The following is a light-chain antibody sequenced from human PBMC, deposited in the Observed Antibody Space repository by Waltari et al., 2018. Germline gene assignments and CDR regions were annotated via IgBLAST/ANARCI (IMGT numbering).Light chain of an antibody. V-gene: IGLV2-14*01. J-gene: IGLJ2*01. CDR2: EVS. CDR3: SSYTSSSTRV. CDR1: RSDVGGYTS. Sequence: QSALTQPASVSGSPGQSITISCTGTRSDVGGYTSVSWYQQHPGKAPKLRIYEVSNRPSGVSNRFSGSKSGNTASLTISGLQAEDEADYYCSSYTSSSTRVFGGGTKLTVL.